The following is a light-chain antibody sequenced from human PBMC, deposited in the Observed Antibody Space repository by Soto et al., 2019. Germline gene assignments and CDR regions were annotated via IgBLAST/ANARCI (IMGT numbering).Light chain of an antibody. CDR1: SSDVGAYNY. CDR3: STYAGNDNYV. V-gene: IGLV2-8*01. J-gene: IGLJ1*01. CDR2: EVS. Sequence: QSAPTQPPSASGSPGQSVTISCTGSSSDVGAYNYVSWYQQHPGKAPKLMIYEVSKRPSGVPDRFSGSKSANTASLTVSGLQAEDEADYYCSTYAGNDNYVFGTGTKVTVL.